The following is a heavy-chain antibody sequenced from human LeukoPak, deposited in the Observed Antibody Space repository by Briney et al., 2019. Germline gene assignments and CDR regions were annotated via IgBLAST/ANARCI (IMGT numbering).Heavy chain of an antibody. J-gene: IGHJ3*02. CDR2: ISYDGSNK. Sequence: PGGSLRLSCAASGFTFSSYGMHWVRQAPGKGLEWVAVISYDGSNKYYADSVKGRFTISRDNSKNTLYLQMNSLRAEDTAVYYCANLNGAFDIWGQGTMVTVSS. CDR1: GFTFSSYG. V-gene: IGHV3-30*18. CDR3: ANLNGAFDI. D-gene: IGHD2-8*01.